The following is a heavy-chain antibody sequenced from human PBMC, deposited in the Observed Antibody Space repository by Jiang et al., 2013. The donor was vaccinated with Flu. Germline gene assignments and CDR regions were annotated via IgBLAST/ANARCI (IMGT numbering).Heavy chain of an antibody. Sequence: GAEVKKPGESLRISCEGSGYSFTNYWINWVRQMPGKGLDVGWGGLILVTLIPNTARPSKAPSPSRLTSPSALPNLQWSSLKTSDTAMYYCTWSGSGMEIGFDDWGQGNPGHRLL. CDR1: GYSFTNYW. J-gene: IGHJ4*02. CDR3: TWSGSGMEIGFDD. CDR2: LILVTLIP. D-gene: IGHD3-10*01. V-gene: IGHV5-10-1*01.